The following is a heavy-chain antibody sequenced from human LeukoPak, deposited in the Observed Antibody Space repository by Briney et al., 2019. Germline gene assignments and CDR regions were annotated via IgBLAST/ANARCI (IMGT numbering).Heavy chain of an antibody. V-gene: IGHV3-15*01. J-gene: IGHJ6*04. Sequence: GGSLRLSCATSGFTFLNAWMSWVRQAPGKGLECVGRIKRKADGGTTDYAAPVKGRFTISRDDSKNTLYLQMNSLRAEDTAVYYCAELGITMIGGVWGKGTTVTISS. CDR3: AELGITMIGGV. D-gene: IGHD3-10*02. CDR2: IKRKADGGTT. CDR1: GFTFLNAW.